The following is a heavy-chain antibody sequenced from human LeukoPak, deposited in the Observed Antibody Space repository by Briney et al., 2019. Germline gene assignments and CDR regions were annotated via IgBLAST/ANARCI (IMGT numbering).Heavy chain of an antibody. CDR1: GGTFSSYA. J-gene: IGHJ5*02. CDR2: IIPIFGTA. Sequence: GASVKVSCKASGGTFSSYAISWVRQAPGQGLEWMGGIIPIFGTANYAQKFQGRVTITADESTSTAYMELSSLRSEDTAVYYCARDVRGYSSGWYVWFDPWGQGTLVTVSS. V-gene: IGHV1-69*13. CDR3: ARDVRGYSSGWYVWFDP. D-gene: IGHD6-19*01.